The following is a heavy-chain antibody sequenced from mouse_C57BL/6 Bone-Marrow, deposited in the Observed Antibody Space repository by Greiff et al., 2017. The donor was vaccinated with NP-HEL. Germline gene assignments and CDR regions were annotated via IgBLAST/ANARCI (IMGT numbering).Heavy chain of an antibody. CDR2: INPSNGGT. V-gene: IGHV1-53*01. D-gene: IGHD3-1*01. CDR1: GYTFTSYW. Sequence: QVQLQQPGTELVKPGASVKLSCKASGYTFTSYWMHWVKQRPGQGLEWIGNINPSNGGTNYNEKFKNKATLTVDKSSSTAYMQLSSLTSEDSAVYYCARSGPRDPWFAYWGQGTLVTVSA. J-gene: IGHJ3*01. CDR3: ARSGPRDPWFAY.